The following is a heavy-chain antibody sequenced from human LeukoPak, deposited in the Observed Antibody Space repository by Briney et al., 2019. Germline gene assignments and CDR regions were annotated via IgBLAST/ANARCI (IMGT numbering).Heavy chain of an antibody. CDR3: AKDHPHSDIVVVPAAIGFDY. CDR2: ISGSGGST. J-gene: IGHJ4*02. V-gene: IGHV3-23*01. CDR1: GFTFSSYA. D-gene: IGHD2-2*01. Sequence: GGSLRLSCAASGFTFSSYAMSWVRQAPGKGLEWVSAISGSGGSTYYADSVKGRFTISRDNSKNTLYLQMNSLSAEDTAVYYCAKDHPHSDIVVVPAAIGFDYWGQGTLVTVSS.